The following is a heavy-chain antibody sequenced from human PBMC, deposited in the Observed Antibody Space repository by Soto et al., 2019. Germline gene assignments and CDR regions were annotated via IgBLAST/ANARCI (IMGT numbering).Heavy chain of an antibody. J-gene: IGHJ4*02. CDR2: IYPGDSDT. V-gene: IGHV5-51*01. CDR3: ARPPYSASYYYFDQ. CDR1: GYSFTSYW. D-gene: IGHD1-26*01. Sequence: GESLKISCKASGYSFTSYWIGWVRQMPGKGLEWMGIIYPGDSDTIYSPSFQGQVTISADKSISTAYLQWNSLKASDTAMYYCARPPYSASYYYFDQWGQGAPVTVSS.